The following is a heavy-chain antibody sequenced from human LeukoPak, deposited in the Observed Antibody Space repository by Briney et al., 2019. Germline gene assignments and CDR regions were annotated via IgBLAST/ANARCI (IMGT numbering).Heavy chain of an antibody. J-gene: IGHJ4*02. Sequence: SETLSLTCTVSGGSVSSSHYWGWIRQPPGKGLEWIGSIYYGGSTYYNASLRSRVTTSVDTSKNQFSLKLSSVTAADTAVYYCARGPVNCGGDCDPGDYWGQGTLVTVSS. D-gene: IGHD2-21*02. V-gene: IGHV4-39*07. CDR2: IYYGGST. CDR3: ARGPVNCGGDCDPGDY. CDR1: GGSVSSSHY.